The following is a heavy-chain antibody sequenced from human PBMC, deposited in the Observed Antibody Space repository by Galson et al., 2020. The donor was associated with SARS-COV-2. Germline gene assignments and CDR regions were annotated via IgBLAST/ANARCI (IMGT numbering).Heavy chain of an antibody. J-gene: IGHJ6*02. CDR1: GFIFGDYG. CDR2: INWSGGTT. V-gene: IGHV3-20*04. D-gene: IGHD3-10*01. Sequence: GGSLRLSCAASGFIFGDYGMTWVRQVPGKGLEWVPGINWSGGTTVYADSVKGRFTISRDNAKNSLYLQMSSLRVEDTAFYYCARKDYYGSGNDVWGQGTTVTVSS. CDR3: ARKDYYGSGNDV.